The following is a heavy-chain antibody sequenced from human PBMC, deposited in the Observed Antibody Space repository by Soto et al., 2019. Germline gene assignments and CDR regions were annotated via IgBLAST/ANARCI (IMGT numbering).Heavy chain of an antibody. V-gene: IGHV1-24*01. CDR1: GSALTELS. J-gene: IGHJ5*02. Sequence: QVRLIQSGTEVKKPGASVKVSCSLSGSALTELSLHWVRQAPGKGLEWMGCSDREDGETLYAQKFEGRLTITDDTSTNPAYMELRSLGSEDTAVYYCTRGNWFDPWGQGTLVAVSS. CDR2: SDREDGET. CDR3: TRGNWFDP.